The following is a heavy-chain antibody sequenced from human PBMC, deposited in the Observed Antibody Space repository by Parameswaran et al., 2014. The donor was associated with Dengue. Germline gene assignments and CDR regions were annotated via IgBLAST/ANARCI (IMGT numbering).Heavy chain of an antibody. V-gene: IGHV4-59*01. D-gene: IGHD1-1*01. CDR2: IYYSGST. J-gene: IGHJ5*02. CDR1: AISSA. CDR3: ARARYNWNGGENWFDP. Sequence: AISSARWIRQPPGKGLEWIGYIYYSGSTNYNPSLKSRVTISVDTSKNQFSLKLSSVTAADTAVYYCARARYNWNGGENWFDPWGQGTLVTVSS.